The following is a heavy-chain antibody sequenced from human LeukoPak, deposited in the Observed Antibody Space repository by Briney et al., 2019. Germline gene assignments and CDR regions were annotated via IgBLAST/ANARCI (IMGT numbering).Heavy chain of an antibody. V-gene: IGHV3-30*01. CDR1: GFTFSSYA. D-gene: IGHD3-22*01. CDR2: ISYDGSNK. J-gene: IGHJ4*02. Sequence: PGGSLRLSCAASGFTFSSYAMHWVRQAPGKGLEWVAVISYDGSNKYYADSVKGRFTISRDNSKNTLYLQMNSLRAEDTAVYYCARAWDYYDSSGFEYSGQGTLVTVSS. CDR3: ARAWDYYDSSGFEY.